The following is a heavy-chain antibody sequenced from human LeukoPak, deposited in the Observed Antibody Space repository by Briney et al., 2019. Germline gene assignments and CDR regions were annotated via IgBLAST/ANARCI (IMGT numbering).Heavy chain of an antibody. CDR1: GFPLSSYS. CDR2: ISASGSNI. D-gene: IGHD2-15*01. J-gene: IGHJ4*02. V-gene: IGHV3-48*01. Sequence: GWSLRLSCAASGFPLSSYSINWFRQAPGKGLEWVAYISASGSNIYYVDSVKGRFTVSRDNPKSSLFLQMNSPRAEDTAVYYCARVKGSYFDYWGQGALVTVSS. CDR3: ARVKGSYFDY.